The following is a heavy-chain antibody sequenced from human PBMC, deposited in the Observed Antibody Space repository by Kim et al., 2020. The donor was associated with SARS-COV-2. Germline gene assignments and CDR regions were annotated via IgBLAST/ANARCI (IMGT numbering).Heavy chain of an antibody. Sequence: SETLSLTCTVSGGSISSGGYYWSWIRQHPGKGLEWIGYIYYSGSTYYNPSLKSRVTISVDTSKNQFSLKLSSVTAADTAVYYCARDHGVSLWSFDLWGRGTLVTVSS. J-gene: IGHJ2*01. CDR1: GGSISSGGYY. CDR2: IYYSGST. V-gene: IGHV4-31*03. D-gene: IGHD6-13*01. CDR3: ARDHGVSLWSFDL.